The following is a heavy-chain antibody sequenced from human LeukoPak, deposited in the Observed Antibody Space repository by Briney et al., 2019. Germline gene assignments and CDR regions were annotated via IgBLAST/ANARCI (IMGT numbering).Heavy chain of an antibody. V-gene: IGHV4-61*02. D-gene: IGHD3-3*01. J-gene: IGHJ5*02. CDR3: ARDNYDFWSGPLEGQHINWFDP. CDR1: GGSISSGSYY. CDR2: IYTSGST. Sequence: SETLSLTCTVSGGSISSGSYYWSWIRQPAGKGLEWIGRIYTSGSTNYSPSLKSRVTISVDTSKNQFSLKLSSVTAADTAVYYCARDNYDFWSGPLEGQHINWFDPWGQGTLVTVSS.